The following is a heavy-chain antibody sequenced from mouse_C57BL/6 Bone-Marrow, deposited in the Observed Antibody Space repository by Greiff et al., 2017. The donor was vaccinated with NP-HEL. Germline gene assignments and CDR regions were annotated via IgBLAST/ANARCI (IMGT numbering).Heavy chain of an antibody. CDR1: GFTFSSYC. Sequence: EVQLVESGGDLVMPGGSLKLSCAASGFTFSSYCMSWVRQTPDKRLEWVATISSAGSYTYYPDSVKGRFTISRDNAKNTLYLQMSILKSEYTALYSCARFPLYYYGSSPSYFDYWGQGTTLTVSS. J-gene: IGHJ2*01. CDR3: ARFPLYYYGSSPSYFDY. CDR2: ISSAGSYT. D-gene: IGHD1-1*01. V-gene: IGHV5-6*01.